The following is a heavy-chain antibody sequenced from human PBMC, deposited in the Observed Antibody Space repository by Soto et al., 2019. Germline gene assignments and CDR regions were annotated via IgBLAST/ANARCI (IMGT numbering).Heavy chain of an antibody. CDR1: GGSISSGGYY. D-gene: IGHD2-2*02. CDR2: IYYSGRT. J-gene: IGHJ4*02. CDR3: ARPESIPAVHIPYFEY. Sequence: PSETLSLTCTVSGGSISSGGYYWSWIRQHPGKGLEWIGDIYYSGRTYYNPSLKSRVTISVDMSKNDFSLKLSSVTAANTAVYSCARPESIPAVHIPYFEYWGQGTLVSVSS. V-gene: IGHV4-31*03.